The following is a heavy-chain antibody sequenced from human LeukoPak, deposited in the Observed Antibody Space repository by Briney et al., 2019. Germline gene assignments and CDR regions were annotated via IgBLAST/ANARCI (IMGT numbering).Heavy chain of an antibody. Sequence: GGSLRLSCAASGFTVSSNYMSWVRQAPGKGLEWVSVIYSGGSTYYADSVKGRFTISRDNSKNTLHLQMNSLRAEDTAVYYCAREGIAAAGFDYWGQGTLVTVSS. D-gene: IGHD6-13*01. CDR1: GFTVSSNY. J-gene: IGHJ4*02. V-gene: IGHV3-66*01. CDR2: IYSGGST. CDR3: AREGIAAAGFDY.